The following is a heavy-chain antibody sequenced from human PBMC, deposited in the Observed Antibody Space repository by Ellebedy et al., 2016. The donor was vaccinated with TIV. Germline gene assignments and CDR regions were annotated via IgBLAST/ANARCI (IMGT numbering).Heavy chain of an antibody. V-gene: IGHV1-18*01. CDR2: VTAYNRDT. CDR1: GYSFTSHG. D-gene: IGHD5-24*01. CDR3: ARGAMALS. Sequence: ASVKVSCKASGYSFTSHGITWVRQAPGQGLQWMGWVTAYNRDTYYAQNFQGRVTFTTDTSSSTAYLELRSLTSNDTGVYYCARGAMALSWGQGTLVTVSS. J-gene: IGHJ5*02.